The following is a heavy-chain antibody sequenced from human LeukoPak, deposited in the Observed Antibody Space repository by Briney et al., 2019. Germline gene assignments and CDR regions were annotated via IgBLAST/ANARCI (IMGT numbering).Heavy chain of an antibody. D-gene: IGHD5-12*01. Sequence: SGKVSCKASGYTFTSYGISWVRQAPGQGLEWMGWISAYNGNTNYAQKLQGRVTMTTDTSTSTAYMELRSLRSDDTAVYYCARGLDIVATTQFDYWGQGTLVTVSS. J-gene: IGHJ4*02. V-gene: IGHV1-18*01. CDR3: ARGLDIVATTQFDY. CDR2: ISAYNGNT. CDR1: GYTFTSYG.